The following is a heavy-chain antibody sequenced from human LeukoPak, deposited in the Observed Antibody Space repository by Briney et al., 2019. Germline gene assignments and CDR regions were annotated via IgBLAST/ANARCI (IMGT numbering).Heavy chain of an antibody. CDR3: AKDDFSDYGDYFDY. V-gene: IGHV3-23*01. CDR1: GFTFSSYA. D-gene: IGHD4-17*01. CDR2: ISGSGGST. Sequence: PGGSLRLSCAASGFTFSSYAMSWVRQAPGKGLEWVSAISGSGGSTYYADSVKGRFTISRDNSKNTLYLQVNSLRAEDTAVHYCAKDDFSDYGDYFDYWGQGTLVTVSS. J-gene: IGHJ4*02.